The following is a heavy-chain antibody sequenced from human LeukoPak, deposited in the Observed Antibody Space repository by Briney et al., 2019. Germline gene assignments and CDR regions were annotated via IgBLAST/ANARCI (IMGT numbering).Heavy chain of an antibody. J-gene: IGHJ3*02. CDR2: ITSSSRTI. Sequence: GGSLRLSCAASGFTFSSYAMNWVRQAPGKGLEWVSYITSSSRTIYYAESVKGRFTISRDNAKSSLYLQMSSLRDEDTAVYYGARDDSYAFDIWGQGTMVTVSS. V-gene: IGHV3-48*02. CDR3: ARDDSYAFDI. D-gene: IGHD3-22*01. CDR1: GFTFSSYA.